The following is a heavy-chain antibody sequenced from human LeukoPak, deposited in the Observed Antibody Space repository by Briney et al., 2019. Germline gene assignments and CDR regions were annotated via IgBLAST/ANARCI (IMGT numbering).Heavy chain of an antibody. V-gene: IGHV3-48*04. CDR1: GFTFSTNS. Sequence: GGSLRLSCAASGFTFSTNSMNWVRQAPGKGLEWVSYISSTSRTIYYADSVKGRFTISRDNAKNSLYLQMNSLRAEDTAVYYCASRTAMPTWGQGTLVTVSS. J-gene: IGHJ4*02. CDR3: ASRTAMPT. CDR2: ISSTSRTI. D-gene: IGHD5-18*01.